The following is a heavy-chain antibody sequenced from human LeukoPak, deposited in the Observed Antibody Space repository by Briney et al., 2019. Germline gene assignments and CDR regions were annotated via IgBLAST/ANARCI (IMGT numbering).Heavy chain of an antibody. CDR1: GGSISSYY. J-gene: IGHJ4*02. D-gene: IGHD2/OR15-2a*01. Sequence: PSETLSLTCTVSGGSISSYYWSWIRQPPGKGLEWIGYIYYSGSTNYNPSLKSRVTISVDTSKNQFSLKLSSVTAADTAVYYCARGRLWGYFDYWGQGTLVTVSS. CDR2: IYYSGST. V-gene: IGHV4-59*01. CDR3: ARGRLWGYFDY.